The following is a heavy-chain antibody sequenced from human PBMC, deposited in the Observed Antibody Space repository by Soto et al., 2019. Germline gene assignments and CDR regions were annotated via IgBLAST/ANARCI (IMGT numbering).Heavy chain of an antibody. CDR3: ARAYGSGSYYGYYFDY. Sequence: SETLSLTCTVSGGSISRYYWNWIRQPPGKGLEWIGYIYYSGSTNYNPSLKSRVTISVDTTKNQFSLKLSSVTAADTAMYYCARAYGSGSYYGYYFDYWGQGTLVTVSS. CDR2: IYYSGST. V-gene: IGHV4-59*01. J-gene: IGHJ4*02. CDR1: GGSISRYY. D-gene: IGHD3-10*01.